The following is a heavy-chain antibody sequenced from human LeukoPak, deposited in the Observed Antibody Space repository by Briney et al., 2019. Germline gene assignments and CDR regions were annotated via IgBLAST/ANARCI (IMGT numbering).Heavy chain of an antibody. CDR1: GFTFSSYS. Sequence: GGSLRLSCAASGFTFSSYSMNWVRQAPGKGLEWVSYISSSSSTIYYADSVKGRFTISRDNAKSSLYLQMNSLRDEDTAVYYCARDGPYGSGSYYYYYGMDVWGQGTTVTVSS. D-gene: IGHD3-10*01. V-gene: IGHV3-48*02. J-gene: IGHJ6*02. CDR3: ARDGPYGSGSYYYYYGMDV. CDR2: ISSSSSTI.